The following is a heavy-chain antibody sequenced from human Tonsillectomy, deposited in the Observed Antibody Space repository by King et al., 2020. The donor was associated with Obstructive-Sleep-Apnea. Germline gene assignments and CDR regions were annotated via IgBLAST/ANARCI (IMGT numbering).Heavy chain of an antibody. CDR2: INPNNGGS. Sequence: QLVQSGAEVKKPGASMRVSCKASGYTFTDYYMHWVRQAPGQGLEWVGWINPNNGGSVYAQKFQGRVTMTTDTSINTAYMELSRLRSGDTAVYYCARAPFLTGYPSWPDYWGQGTLVTVSS. V-gene: IGHV1-2*02. D-gene: IGHD3-9*01. CDR1: GYTFTDYY. CDR3: ARAPFLTGYPSWPDY. J-gene: IGHJ4*02.